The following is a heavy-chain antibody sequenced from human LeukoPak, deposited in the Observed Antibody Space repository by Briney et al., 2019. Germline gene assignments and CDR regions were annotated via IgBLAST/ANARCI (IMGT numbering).Heavy chain of an antibody. Sequence: SETLSLTCTVSGGSISSYYWSWIRQPPGKGLEWIGYIYYSGSTNYNPSLKSRVTIPVDTSKNQFSLKLSSVTAADTAVYYCARTDYYDSSGYSFDYWGQGTLVTVSS. J-gene: IGHJ4*02. D-gene: IGHD3-22*01. CDR3: ARTDYYDSSGYSFDY. CDR1: GGSISSYY. CDR2: IYYSGST. V-gene: IGHV4-59*01.